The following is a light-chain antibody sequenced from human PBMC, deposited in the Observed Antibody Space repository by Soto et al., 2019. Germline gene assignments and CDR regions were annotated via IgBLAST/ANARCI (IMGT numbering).Light chain of an antibody. V-gene: IGKV3-15*01. Sequence: EKVMTQSPATLSMSPGERATLSCRASQSVSSYLAWYQQKPGQAPRLLIYGASTRATGIPARFSGSGSGTEFTLTISSLQSEDFAVYYCQQYNNWPSWTFGRGTKVDIK. CDR3: QQYNNWPSWT. CDR1: QSVSSY. CDR2: GAS. J-gene: IGKJ1*01.